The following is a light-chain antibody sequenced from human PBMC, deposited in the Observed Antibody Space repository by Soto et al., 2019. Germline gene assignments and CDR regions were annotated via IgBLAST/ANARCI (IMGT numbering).Light chain of an antibody. V-gene: IGKV3-11*01. CDR2: GAF. J-gene: IGKJ3*01. CDR3: QQRRGFT. Sequence: EIVLTQSPATLSLSPGERATLSCRASPSVTNYLAWYQQKPGQPPRLLIYGAFNRAAGIPARFSGSGSGTDFTLTISSLEPEDSAVYYCQQRRGFTFGPGTKVDIK. CDR1: PSVTNY.